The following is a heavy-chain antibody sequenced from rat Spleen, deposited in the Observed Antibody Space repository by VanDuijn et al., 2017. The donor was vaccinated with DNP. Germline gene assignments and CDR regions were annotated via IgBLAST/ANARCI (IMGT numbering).Heavy chain of an antibody. J-gene: IGHJ2*01. V-gene: IGHV5S13*01. D-gene: IGHD3-1*01. CDR3: ARNPPTAY. Sequence: EVQLVESGGGLVQPGRSLSLSCAASGFTFRNYGMAWVRQAPTKGLGWVASISTGGDSTYYRDSVKGRFTISRDNAKSTLYLQMNSLRSEDTATYYCARNPPTAYWGQGVMVTVSS. CDR2: ISTGGDST. CDR1: GFTFRNYG.